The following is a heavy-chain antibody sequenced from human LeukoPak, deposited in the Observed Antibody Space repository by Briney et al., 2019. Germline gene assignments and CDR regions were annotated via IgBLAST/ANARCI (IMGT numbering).Heavy chain of an antibody. Sequence: GGSLRLSCAASGFTFDDYAMHWVRQAPGKGLEWVSGISWNSGSIGYADSVKGRFTISRDNAKNSLYLQMNSLRAEDTALYYCAKGKAGIAVASFDYWGQGTLVTVSS. V-gene: IGHV3-9*01. CDR1: GFTFDDYA. CDR2: ISWNSGSI. CDR3: AKGKAGIAVASFDY. J-gene: IGHJ4*02. D-gene: IGHD6-19*01.